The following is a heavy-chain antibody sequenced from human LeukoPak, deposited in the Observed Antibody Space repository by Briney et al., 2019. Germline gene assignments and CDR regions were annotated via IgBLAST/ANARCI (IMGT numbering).Heavy chain of an antibody. CDR1: GFTVSSNY. CDR3: ASPSSSWYPYYFDY. Sequence: GGSLRLSCAASGFTVSSNYMSWVRQAPGKGLEWVSVIYSGGSTYYADSVKGRFTISRDNAKNSLYLQMNSLRAEDTAVYYCASPSSSWYPYYFDYWGQGTLVTVSS. J-gene: IGHJ4*02. CDR2: IYSGGST. V-gene: IGHV3-53*01. D-gene: IGHD6-13*01.